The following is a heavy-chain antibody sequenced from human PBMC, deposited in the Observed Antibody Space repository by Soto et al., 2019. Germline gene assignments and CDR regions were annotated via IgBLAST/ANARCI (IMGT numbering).Heavy chain of an antibody. CDR3: ARGLAADGA. V-gene: IGHV1-3*01. Sequence: QVQLLQSGAEVKKPGASVKVSCTASGYTFTHYAIHWVRHAPGQRLEWMGFINAGSGNTKYSQTFQGRLTFTKDTAASTAYRDLSSLRSEDTAIYYCARGLAADGAWGQGTLVTVSS. J-gene: IGHJ5*02. CDR2: INAGSGNT. D-gene: IGHD6-13*01. CDR1: GYTFTHYA.